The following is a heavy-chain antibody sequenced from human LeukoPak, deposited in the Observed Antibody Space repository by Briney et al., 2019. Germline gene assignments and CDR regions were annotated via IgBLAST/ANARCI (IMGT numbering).Heavy chain of an antibody. CDR2: FDPEEDER. J-gene: IGHJ4*02. CDR3: AKEGACSGGSCPLDY. Sequence: ASVKVSCKVSGYSLTEISIHWVRQAPGKRLEWMGGFDPEEDERIYAQKFQGRVTMTEDTSTDTAYMQLSSLSCEAKAVYDCAKEGACSGGSCPLDYWGQGTLVTVSS. CDR1: GYSLTEIS. D-gene: IGHD2-15*01. V-gene: IGHV1-24*01.